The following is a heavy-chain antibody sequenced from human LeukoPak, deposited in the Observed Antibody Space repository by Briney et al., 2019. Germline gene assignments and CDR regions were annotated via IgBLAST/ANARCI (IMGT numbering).Heavy chain of an antibody. CDR2: IYPGDSDT. D-gene: IGHD5-18*01. CDR3: ARQGYTYAPFDY. V-gene: IGHV5-51*01. Sequence: GESLKISCKGSGYRFNNYWIGWVRQMPGKGLEWMGIIYPGDSDTRYSPSFQGQVTISADRSISTAYLQWSSPKASDTAMYYCARQGYTYAPFDYWGQGTLVTVSS. J-gene: IGHJ4*02. CDR1: GYRFNNYW.